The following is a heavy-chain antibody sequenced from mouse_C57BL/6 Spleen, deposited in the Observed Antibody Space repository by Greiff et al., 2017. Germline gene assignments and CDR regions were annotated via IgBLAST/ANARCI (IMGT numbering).Heavy chain of an antibody. CDR1: GYTFTSYG. CDR3: APADYYGSSFDD. J-gene: IGHJ2*01. V-gene: IGHV1-81*01. Sequence: QVQLQQSGAELARPGASVKLSCKASGYTFTSYGISWVKQRTGQGLEWIGEIYPRSGNTYYNEKFKGKATLTADKYSSTAYMELRSLTSADSAVYFCAPADYYGSSFDDWGQGTTLTVSS. CDR2: IYPRSGNT. D-gene: IGHD1-1*01.